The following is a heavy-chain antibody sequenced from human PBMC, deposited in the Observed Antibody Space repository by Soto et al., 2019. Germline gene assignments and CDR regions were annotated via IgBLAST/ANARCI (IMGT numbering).Heavy chain of an antibody. Sequence: PGGSLRLSCTSSGFTFGSYSMSWVRQAPGKGLEWIGFIRSRAYYGTTEYAASVQGRFTISRDDSKNIAYLQMDSLKTEDTGVYYCTRLQSLRGGDFVPYFDYWGQGALVTVSS. J-gene: IGHJ4*02. CDR3: TRLQSLRGGDFVPYFDY. D-gene: IGHD2-21*02. CDR2: IRSRAYYGTT. CDR1: GFTFGSYS. V-gene: IGHV3-49*04.